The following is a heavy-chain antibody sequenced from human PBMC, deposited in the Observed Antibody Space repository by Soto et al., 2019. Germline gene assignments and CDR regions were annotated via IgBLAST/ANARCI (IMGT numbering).Heavy chain of an antibody. CDR1: GFTFSSYG. Sequence: QVQLVESGGGVVQPGRSLRLSCAASGFTFSSYGMHWVRQAPGKGLEWVAVIWYDGSNKYYADSVKGRFTISRDNSKNTLYLQMNSLRAEDTAVYYCARYVDYSNYYYYYGMDVWGQGTTVTVSS. J-gene: IGHJ6*02. CDR3: ARYVDYSNYYYYYGMDV. CDR2: IWYDGSNK. D-gene: IGHD4-4*01. V-gene: IGHV3-33*01.